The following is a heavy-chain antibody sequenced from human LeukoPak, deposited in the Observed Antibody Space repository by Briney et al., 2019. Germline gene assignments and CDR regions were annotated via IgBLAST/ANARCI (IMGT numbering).Heavy chain of an antibody. CDR1: GFTVSSNY. V-gene: IGHV3-66*01. D-gene: IGHD3-10*02. Sequence: GGSLRLSCAASGFTVSSNYMSWVRQAPGEGLEWVSVIYSGGSTYYADSVKGRFTISRDNAKNSLYLQMNSLRAEDTAVYYCAELGITMIGGVWGKGTTVTISS. CDR3: AELGITMIGGV. CDR2: IYSGGST. J-gene: IGHJ6*04.